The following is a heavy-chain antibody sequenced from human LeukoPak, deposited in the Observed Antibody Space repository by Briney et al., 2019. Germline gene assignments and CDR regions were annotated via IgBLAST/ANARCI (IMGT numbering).Heavy chain of an antibody. D-gene: IGHD3-9*01. Sequence: PGGSLRLSCAASGFTVSSNYMSWVRQAPGKGLEWVSVIYSGGSTYYADSVKGRFTISRDNSKNTLYLQMNSLRAEDTAVYYCARDVRDYDILTGYYNGWFDPWGQGTLVTVSS. J-gene: IGHJ5*02. V-gene: IGHV3-53*01. CDR3: ARDVRDYDILTGYYNGWFDP. CDR2: IYSGGST. CDR1: GFTVSSNY.